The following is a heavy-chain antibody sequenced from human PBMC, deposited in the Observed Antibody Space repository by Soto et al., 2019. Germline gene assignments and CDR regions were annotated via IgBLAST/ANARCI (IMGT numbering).Heavy chain of an antibody. CDR3: AREIYPLVATHMDV. CDR1: GYTFTSYG. CDR2: ISAYNGNT. J-gene: IGHJ6*02. Sequence: ASVKVSCKASGYTFTSYGISWVRQAPGQGPEWMGWISAYNGNTNYAQKLQGRVTMTTDTSTSTAYMELRSLRSDDTAVYYCAREIYPLVATHMDVWGQGTTVTVS. V-gene: IGHV1-18*01. D-gene: IGHD5-12*01.